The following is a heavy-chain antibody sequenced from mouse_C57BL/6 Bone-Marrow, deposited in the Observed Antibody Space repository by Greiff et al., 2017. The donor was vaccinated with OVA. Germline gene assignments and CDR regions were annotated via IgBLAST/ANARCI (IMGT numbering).Heavy chain of an antibody. CDR3: ARLIYYYGSSWYFDV. D-gene: IGHD1-1*01. V-gene: IGHV1-26*01. Sequence: EVKLQQSGPELVKPGASVKISCKASGYTFTDYYMNWVKQSHGKSLEWIGDINPNNGGTSYNQKFKGKATLTVDKSSSTAYMELRSLTSEDSAVYYCARLIYYYGSSWYFDVWGTGTTVTVSS. J-gene: IGHJ1*03. CDR1: GYTFTDYY. CDR2: INPNNGGT.